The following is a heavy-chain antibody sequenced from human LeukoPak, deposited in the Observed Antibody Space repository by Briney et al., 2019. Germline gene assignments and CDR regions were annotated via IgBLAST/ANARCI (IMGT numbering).Heavy chain of an antibody. J-gene: IGHJ4*02. D-gene: IGHD6-19*01. CDR1: GFTFSSYG. CDR3: AKDKGSGWYYDY. V-gene: IGHV3-30*02. Sequence: GGSLRLSCAASGFTFSSYGMHWVRQAPGKGLEWVAFIRYDGSNKYYADSVKGRFTISRDNSKNALYLQMNSLRAEDTAVYYCAKDKGSGWYYDYWGQGTLVTVSS. CDR2: IRYDGSNK.